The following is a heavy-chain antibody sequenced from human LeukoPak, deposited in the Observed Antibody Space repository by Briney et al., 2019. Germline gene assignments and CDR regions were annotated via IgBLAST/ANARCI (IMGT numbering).Heavy chain of an antibody. Sequence: SETLSLTCTVSGGSIRSSYYYWGWIRQPPGKGLEWIGSIYDSGSTYYNPSLKSRVTISVDTSKNQFSLKLNSVTAADTAVYYCARDSGSYYNGHYFDYWGQGTLVTVSS. J-gene: IGHJ4*02. V-gene: IGHV4-39*02. CDR3: ARDSGSYYNGHYFDY. D-gene: IGHD3-10*01. CDR2: IYDSGST. CDR1: GGSIRSSYYY.